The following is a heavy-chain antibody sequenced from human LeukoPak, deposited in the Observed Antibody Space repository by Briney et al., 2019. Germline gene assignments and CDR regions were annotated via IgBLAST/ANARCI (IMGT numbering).Heavy chain of an antibody. D-gene: IGHD3-16*01. J-gene: IGHJ4*02. V-gene: IGHV4-61*02. CDR1: GGSIGSGSYY. CDR2: IYTSGST. CDR3: ARASYDFDY. Sequence: PSQTLSLTCTVSGGSIGSGSYYWSWIRQPAGKGLEWIGRIYTSGSTNYNPSLKSRVTISVDTSKNQFSLKLSSVTAADTAAYYCARASYDFDYWGQGTLVTVSS.